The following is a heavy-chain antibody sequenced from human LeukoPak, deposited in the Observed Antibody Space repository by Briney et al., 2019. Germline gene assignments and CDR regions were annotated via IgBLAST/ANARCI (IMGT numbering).Heavy chain of an antibody. Sequence: GGSLRLSCAASGFTFSSYAMSWVRQAPGKGQEWVSAISGSGGSTYYADSVKGRFTISRDNSKNTLYLQMNSLRAEDTAVYYCAKAPILTGYLAYFDYWGQGTLVTVSS. CDR3: AKAPILTGYLAYFDY. J-gene: IGHJ4*02. D-gene: IGHD3-9*01. CDR1: GFTFSSYA. V-gene: IGHV3-23*01. CDR2: ISGSGGST.